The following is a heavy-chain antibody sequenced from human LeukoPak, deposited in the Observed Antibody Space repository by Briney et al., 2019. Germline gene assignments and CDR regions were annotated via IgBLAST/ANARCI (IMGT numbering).Heavy chain of an antibody. D-gene: IGHD3-16*02. CDR2: IYYSGST. Sequence: SSQTLSLTCTVSGGSISSGSYYWSWIRQPPGKGLEWIGYIYYSGSTNYNPSLKSRVTISVDTSKNQFSLKLSSVTAADTAVFYCARVQSGPDYVWGSYRPWDAFDIWGQGTMVTVSS. V-gene: IGHV4-61*01. J-gene: IGHJ3*02. CDR1: GGSISSGSYY. CDR3: ARVQSGPDYVWGSYRPWDAFDI.